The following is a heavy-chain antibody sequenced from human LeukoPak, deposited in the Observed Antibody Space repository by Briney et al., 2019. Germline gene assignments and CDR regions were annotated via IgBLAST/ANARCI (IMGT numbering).Heavy chain of an antibody. CDR2: IYSGGST. V-gene: IGHV3-66*01. Sequence: GGSLRLSCAASGFTVSSNYMSWVRQAPGKGLEWVSVIYSGGSTYYADSVKGRFTISRDNSKNTLYLQMNSQRAEDTAVYYCARDSDYGDYVYFDYWGQGTLVTVSS. J-gene: IGHJ4*02. D-gene: IGHD4-17*01. CDR3: ARDSDYGDYVYFDY. CDR1: GFTVSSNY.